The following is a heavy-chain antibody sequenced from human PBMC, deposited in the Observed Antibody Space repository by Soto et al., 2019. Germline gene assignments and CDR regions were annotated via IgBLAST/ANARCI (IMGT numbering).Heavy chain of an antibody. J-gene: IGHJ5*02. D-gene: IGHD4-4*01. CDR3: AVPRDYSNYARANWFDP. CDR1: GGTFSSYA. CDR2: IIPIFGTA. Sequence: SVKVSCKASGGTFSSYAISWVRQAPGQGLEWMGGIIPIFGTANYAQKFQGRVTITADESTSTAYMELSSLRSEDTAVYYCAVPRDYSNYARANWFDPWGQGTLVTVSS. V-gene: IGHV1-69*13.